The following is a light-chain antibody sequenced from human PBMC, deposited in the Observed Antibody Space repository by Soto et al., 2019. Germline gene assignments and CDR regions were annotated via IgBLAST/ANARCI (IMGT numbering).Light chain of an antibody. V-gene: IGLV1-40*01. CDR2: GNS. CDR1: SSNIGAGYD. CDR3: QSYDSSLSAVV. J-gene: IGLJ2*01. Sequence: QPVLTQPPSVSGAPGQRVTISCTGSSSNIGAGYDVHWYQQLPGTAPKLLIYGNSSRPSGVPDRFSGSKSGTSASLAITGLQAEDEADYYCQSYDSSLSAVVFGGGTKLTVL.